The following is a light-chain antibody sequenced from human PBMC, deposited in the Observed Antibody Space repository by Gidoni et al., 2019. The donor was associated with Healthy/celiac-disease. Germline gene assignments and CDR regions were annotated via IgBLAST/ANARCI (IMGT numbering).Light chain of an antibody. J-gene: IGKJ3*01. Sequence: DIQMTQSPSSLSASVGDRVTITCQASQDISNYLNWYQQKPGKAPKLLIYDASNLETGVPSRFSGSGSWTDFTFTISSLQPEDIATYYCQQYDNRPPIFTFGPGTKVDIK. CDR3: QQYDNRPPIFT. CDR2: DAS. V-gene: IGKV1-33*01. CDR1: QDISNY.